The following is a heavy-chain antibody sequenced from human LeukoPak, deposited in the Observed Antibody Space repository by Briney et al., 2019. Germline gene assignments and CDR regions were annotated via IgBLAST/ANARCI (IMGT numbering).Heavy chain of an antibody. CDR1: AGSISSSSYS. D-gene: IGHD6-6*01. CDR2: IYYSGST. V-gene: IGHV4-39*01. J-gene: IGHJ4*02. CDR3: ARAMSIAARLQTIFDY. Sequence: SETLSLTCTVSAGSISSSSYSWGWIRQPPGKGLEWIGSIYYSGSTYYNPSLKSRVTISVDTSKNQFSLKLSSVTAADTAVYYCARAMSIAARLQTIFDYWGQGTLVTVSS.